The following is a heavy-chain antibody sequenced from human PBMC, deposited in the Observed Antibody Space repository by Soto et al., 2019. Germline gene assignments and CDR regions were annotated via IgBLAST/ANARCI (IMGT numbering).Heavy chain of an antibody. D-gene: IGHD1-26*01. V-gene: IGHV3-30*18. CDR1: GFTFSSYG. CDR3: AKPSGSYQFDY. J-gene: IGHJ4*02. Sequence: QVQLVESGGGVVQPGRSLRLSCAASGFTFSSYGMHWVRQAPGKGLEWVAVISYDGSNKYYADSVKGRFTISRDNSKNTLYLQINSLRAEDTAVYYCAKPSGSYQFDYWGQGTLVTVSS. CDR2: ISYDGSNK.